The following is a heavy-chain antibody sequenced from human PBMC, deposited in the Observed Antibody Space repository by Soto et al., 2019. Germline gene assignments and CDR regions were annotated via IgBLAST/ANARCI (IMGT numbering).Heavy chain of an antibody. Sequence: QVQLQESGPGLVKPSETLSLTCTVSGGSISSYYWSWIRQPPGKGLEWIGYIYYSGSTNYNPSLKSRVTISVDTSKNQFSLKLSSVTAADTAVYYCARDRNYDTFDYWGQGTLVTVSS. CDR3: ARDRNYDTFDY. CDR1: GGSISSYY. V-gene: IGHV4-59*01. D-gene: IGHD3-9*01. CDR2: IYYSGST. J-gene: IGHJ4*02.